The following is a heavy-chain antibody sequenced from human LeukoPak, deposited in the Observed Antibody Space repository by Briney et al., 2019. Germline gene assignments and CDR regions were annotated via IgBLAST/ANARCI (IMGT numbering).Heavy chain of an antibody. V-gene: IGHV1-18*01. CDR1: GYTFTSYG. D-gene: IGHD3-10*01. CDR2: SSAYNGNT. Sequence: ASVKVSCKASGYTFTSYGSRWVRQAPGQGLAWMGWSSAYNGNTNYAQKLQGRVTMTTDTSTSTAYMELRSLRSDDTAVYYCVRRSWSYWRSYYYYGMDVWGQGTTVTVSS. CDR3: VRRSWSYWRSYYYYGMDV. J-gene: IGHJ6*02.